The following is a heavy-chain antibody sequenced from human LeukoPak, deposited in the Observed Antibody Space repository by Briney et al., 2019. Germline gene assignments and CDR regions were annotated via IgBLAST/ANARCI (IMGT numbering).Heavy chain of an antibody. J-gene: IGHJ4*02. Sequence: GGSLRLSCAASGFTFSSYRMHWVRQAPGKGLVWVSHIKNDGSSTSYADSVQGRFSISRDNAKNSLYLQMNSLRAEDTAVYYCARVASRGNYFDYWGQGTLVTVSS. CDR1: GFTFSSYR. D-gene: IGHD3-3*02. CDR2: IKNDGSST. CDR3: ARVASRGNYFDY. V-gene: IGHV3-74*01.